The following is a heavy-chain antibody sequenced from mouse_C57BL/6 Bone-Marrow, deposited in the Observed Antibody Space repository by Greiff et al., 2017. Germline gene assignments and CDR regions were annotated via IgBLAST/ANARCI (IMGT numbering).Heavy chain of an antibody. V-gene: IGHV5-6*01. Sequence: EVQLQESGGDLVKPGGSLKLSCAASGFTFSSYGMSWVRQTPDKRLEWVATISSGGSYTYYPDSVKGRFTISRDNAKNTLYLQMSSLKSEDTAMYYCAGRLRDYYAMDYWGQGTSVTVSS. CDR1: GFTFSSYG. CDR3: AGRLRDYYAMDY. D-gene: IGHD6-1*01. CDR2: ISSGGSYT. J-gene: IGHJ4*01.